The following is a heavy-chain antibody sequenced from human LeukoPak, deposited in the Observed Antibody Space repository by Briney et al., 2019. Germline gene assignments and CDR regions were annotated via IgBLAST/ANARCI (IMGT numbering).Heavy chain of an antibody. CDR3: ARLGGYYYDSSGYYSG. J-gene: IGHJ4*02. V-gene: IGHV3-48*03. D-gene: IGHD3-22*01. CDR2: ISSSGSTI. CDR1: GFTFSSYE. Sequence: GGSLTLSCAASGFTFSSYEMNWVGQAPGKGLEWVSYISSSGSTIYYADSVKGRFTISRDKGKNSLYLQMNSLRAEDTAVYYCARLGGYYYDSSGYYSGWGQGTLVTVSS.